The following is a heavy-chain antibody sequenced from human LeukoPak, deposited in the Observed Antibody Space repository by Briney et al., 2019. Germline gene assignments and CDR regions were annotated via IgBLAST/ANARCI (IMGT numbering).Heavy chain of an antibody. CDR3: ARHWRLPGSGGSDY. CDR2: INHSGST. D-gene: IGHD6-25*01. V-gene: IGHV4-34*01. CDR1: GGSISSYY. Sequence: SETLSLTCTVSGGSISSYYWSWIRQPPGKGLEWIGEINHSGSTNYNPSLKSRVTISVDTSKNQFSLKLSSVTAADTAVYYCARHWRLPGSGGSDYWGQGTLVTVSS. J-gene: IGHJ4*02.